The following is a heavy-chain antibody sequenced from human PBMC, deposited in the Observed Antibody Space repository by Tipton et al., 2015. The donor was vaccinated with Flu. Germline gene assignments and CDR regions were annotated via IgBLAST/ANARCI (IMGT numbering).Heavy chain of an antibody. CDR2: MNPNSGNT. CDR3: ARVGCGGDCYYYYYMDV. CDR1: GYTFTSYG. V-gene: IGHV1-8*02. D-gene: IGHD2-21*01. Sequence: QSGAEVKKPGASVKVSCKASGYTFTSYGISWVRQAPGQGLEWMGWMNPNSGNTGYAQKFQGRVTMTRNTSISTAYMELSSLRSEDTAVYYCARVGCGGDCYYYYYMDVWGKGTTVTVSS. J-gene: IGHJ6*03.